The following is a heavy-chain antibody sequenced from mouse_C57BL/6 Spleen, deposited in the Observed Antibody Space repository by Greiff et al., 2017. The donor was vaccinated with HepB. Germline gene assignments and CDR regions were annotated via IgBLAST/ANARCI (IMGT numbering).Heavy chain of an antibody. Sequence: QVQLKVSGPELVKPGASVMISCKASGYAFSSSWMNWVKQRPGKGLEWIGRFYPGDGDTNYNGKFKGKATLTADKSSSTAYMQLSSLTSEDPAVYFCAREGVRDWYFDEWGTGTTVTVSS. CDR2: FYPGDGDT. V-gene: IGHV1-82*01. CDR3: AREGVRDWYFDE. D-gene: IGHD2-14*01. CDR1: GYAFSSSW. J-gene: IGHJ1*03.